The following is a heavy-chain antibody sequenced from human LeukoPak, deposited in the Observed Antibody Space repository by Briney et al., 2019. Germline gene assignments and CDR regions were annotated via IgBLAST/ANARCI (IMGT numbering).Heavy chain of an antibody. J-gene: IGHJ4*02. CDR1: GFTFSSYG. Sequence: GRSLRLSCAASGFTFSSYGMHWVRQAPGKGLEWVAVISYDGSNKYYADSVKGRFTISRDNSKNTLYLQVNSLRAEDTAVYYCAKDQFLGWFGEDGDSSGSFDYWGQGTLVTVSS. CDR2: ISYDGSNK. CDR3: AKDQFLGWFGEDGDSSGSFDY. V-gene: IGHV3-30*18. D-gene: IGHD3-10*01.